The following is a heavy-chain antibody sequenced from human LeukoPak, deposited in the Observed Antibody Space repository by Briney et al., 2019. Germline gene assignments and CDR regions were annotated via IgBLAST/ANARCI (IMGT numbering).Heavy chain of an antibody. CDR3: ATDYTDYSLDY. Sequence: GASVKVSCKASGYTFTAYYMHWVRQAPGQGLEWMGWINPNNGGTNYAQKFQGRVTMTGDTSIDTAYMELSRLRSDDTAVYYCATDYTDYSLDYWGQGTLVTVSS. D-gene: IGHD4-11*01. J-gene: IGHJ4*02. CDR2: INPNNGGT. V-gene: IGHV1-2*02. CDR1: GYTFTAYY.